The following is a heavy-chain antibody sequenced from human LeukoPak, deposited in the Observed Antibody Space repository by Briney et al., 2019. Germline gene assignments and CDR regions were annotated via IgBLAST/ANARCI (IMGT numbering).Heavy chain of an antibody. Sequence: ASVKVSCKASGYTFTSYYMHWVRQAPGQGLEWMGIINPSGGSTSYAQKFQGRVTMTRDTSTSTVYMELSSLRSEDTVVYYCARDRTKGIAAAGIDYWGQGTLVTVSS. CDR2: INPSGGST. D-gene: IGHD6-13*01. J-gene: IGHJ4*02. V-gene: IGHV1-46*01. CDR1: GYTFTSYY. CDR3: ARDRTKGIAAAGIDY.